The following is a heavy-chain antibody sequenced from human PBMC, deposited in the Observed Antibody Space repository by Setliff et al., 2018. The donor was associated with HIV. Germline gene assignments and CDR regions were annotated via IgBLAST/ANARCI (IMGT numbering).Heavy chain of an antibody. Sequence: NPSETLSLTCAVSGGSISSSNWWSWVRQPPGKGLEWIGEIYHSGSTSYNPSLRSRVTISGDRSKNQFSLKLTSVTAADTAVYYCARPLSESYNFWGDAFAIWGQGTMVTVSS. CDR1: GGSISSSNW. J-gene: IGHJ3*02. CDR2: IYHSGST. D-gene: IGHD3-3*01. V-gene: IGHV4-4*02. CDR3: ARPLSESYNFWGDAFAI.